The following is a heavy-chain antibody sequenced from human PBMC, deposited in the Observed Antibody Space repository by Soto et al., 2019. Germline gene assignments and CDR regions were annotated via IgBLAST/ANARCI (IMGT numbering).Heavy chain of an antibody. Sequence: QVQLQESGPGLVKPSGTLSLTCAVSGGSISSSNWWSWVRQPPGKGLEWIGEIYHSGSTNYNPSLKSRVPISVDKSKNQFSLKLSSVTAADTAVYYCARGGRDFDWLLFGFFDYWGQGTLVTVSS. CDR2: IYHSGST. CDR1: GGSISSSNW. J-gene: IGHJ4*02. CDR3: ARGGRDFDWLLFGFFDY. V-gene: IGHV4-4*02. D-gene: IGHD3-9*01.